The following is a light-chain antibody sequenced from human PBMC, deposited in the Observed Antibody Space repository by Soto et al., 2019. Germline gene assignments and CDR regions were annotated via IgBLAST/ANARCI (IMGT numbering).Light chain of an antibody. CDR3: QQYNHWWT. V-gene: IGKV3-15*01. J-gene: IGKJ1*01. CDR1: QSVSSN. CDR2: GAS. Sequence: EIVMTQSPGTLSLSPGERVSLSCRASQSVSSNLVWYQQKRGQAPRLLIYGASIRASGIPGRFSGTGSGTEFTLTISSLQSEDSAVYYCQQYNHWWTFGQGTKVDIK.